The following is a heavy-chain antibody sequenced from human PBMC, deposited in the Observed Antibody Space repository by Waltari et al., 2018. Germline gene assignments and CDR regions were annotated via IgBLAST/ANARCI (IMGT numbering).Heavy chain of an antibody. Sequence: QVQLQQWGAGLLQPSETLSLTCAVYGGSFRGYYWTWIRQPPGTGLEWIGEINHSGSTNYNPSLKSRVTISVDTSKNQFSLKLSSVTAADTAVYYCARGRGIYYDSSGYPRKINFDYWGQGTLVTVSS. D-gene: IGHD3-22*01. J-gene: IGHJ4*02. CDR3: ARGRGIYYDSSGYPRKINFDY. CDR1: GGSFRGYY. V-gene: IGHV4-34*01. CDR2: INHSGST.